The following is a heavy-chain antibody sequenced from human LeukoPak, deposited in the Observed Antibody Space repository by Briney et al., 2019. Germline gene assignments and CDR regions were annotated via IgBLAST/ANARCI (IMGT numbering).Heavy chain of an antibody. V-gene: IGHV4-59*08. CDR2: IYYRGGT. D-gene: IGHD5-12*01. J-gene: IGHJ4*02. CDR1: GGSSSSYY. CDR3: ARGRLIVAPGVYYFEY. Sequence: SETLSLTCTVSGGSSSSYYWSWIRQPPGKGLEWIGYIYYRGGTNYNPSLESRVTISGDTSKNEFSLKLTSVTAADTAVYYCARGRLIVAPGVYYFEYWGQGTLVIVSS.